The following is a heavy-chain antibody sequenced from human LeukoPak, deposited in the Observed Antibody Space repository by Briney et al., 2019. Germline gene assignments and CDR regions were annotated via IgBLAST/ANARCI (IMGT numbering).Heavy chain of an antibody. CDR2: IYTSGST. Sequence: PSETLSLTCTVSGGSISSYYWSWIRQPPGKGLEWIGYIYTSGSTNYNPSLKSRVTISVDTSKNQFSLKLSSVTAADTAVYYCARRVVVPAARPGHYYYYYMDVRGKGTTVTVSS. CDR1: GGSISSYY. V-gene: IGHV4-4*09. J-gene: IGHJ6*03. CDR3: ARRVVVPAARPGHYYYYYMDV. D-gene: IGHD2-2*01.